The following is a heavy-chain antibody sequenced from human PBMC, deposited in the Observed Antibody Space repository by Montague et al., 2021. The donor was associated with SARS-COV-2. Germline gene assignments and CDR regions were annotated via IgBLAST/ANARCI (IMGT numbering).Heavy chain of an antibody. CDR3: ARGGWGAPGTGRLFDY. Sequence: CAISGGSVSSNRAVWNWIRQSPSRGLEWLGRTYYRSKWYNDYAVSVKSRITINPDTSKNQFSLQLNSVTPEDTAVYYCARGGWGAPGTGRLFDYWGQGTLVTVSS. CDR2: TYYRSKWYN. D-gene: IGHD3-10*01. CDR1: GGSVSSNRAV. V-gene: IGHV6-1*01. J-gene: IGHJ4*02.